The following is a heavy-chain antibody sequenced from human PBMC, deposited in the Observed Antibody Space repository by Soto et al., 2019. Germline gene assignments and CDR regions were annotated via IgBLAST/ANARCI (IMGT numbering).Heavy chain of an antibody. V-gene: IGHV1-2*02. Sequence: ASVKVSCKASGYTFTGYYVHWVREAPGQGLEWMGWINPETGATSYAQKFQGRVTLSRDTSINTAYLELSSLRFDDAAVYFCARERYQVISDGMDVWGQGTTVTRLL. CDR3: ARERYQVISDGMDV. J-gene: IGHJ6*02. CDR1: GYTFTGYY. D-gene: IGHD2-2*01. CDR2: INPETGAT.